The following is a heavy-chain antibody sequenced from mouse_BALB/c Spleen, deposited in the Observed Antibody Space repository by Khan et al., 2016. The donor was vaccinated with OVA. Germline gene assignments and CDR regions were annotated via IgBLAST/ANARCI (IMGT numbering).Heavy chain of an antibody. V-gene: IGHV1-61*01. CDR1: GYTFTSYW. Sequence: VQLQQSGAELVRPGASVKLSCKASGYTFTSYWMNWVKQRPGQGLEWIGMIDPSDSETHYNQMFKDKATLTVDKSSSTAYMHLSSLTSEDSAVYYCARREKYGYDPSWFAYWGKGTLVTVSA. J-gene: IGHJ3*01. D-gene: IGHD2-2*01. CDR3: ARREKYGYDPSWFAY. CDR2: IDPSDSET.